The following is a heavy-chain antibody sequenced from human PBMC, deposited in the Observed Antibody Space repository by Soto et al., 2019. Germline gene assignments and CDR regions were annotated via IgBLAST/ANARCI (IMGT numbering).Heavy chain of an antibody. Sequence: EVQLLESGGGLVQPGGSLVLSCAASGFTFSSYAMTWVRQAPGKGLEWVSSISGGGNDADYADSVKGRFTISRDNSKNTLYLQMPSLRADDTAVYYCARSLFLASTDTEPFDYWGQGTLVTVSS. J-gene: IGHJ4*02. CDR1: GFTFSSYA. V-gene: IGHV3-23*01. CDR3: ARSLFLASTDTEPFDY. CDR2: ISGGGNDA. D-gene: IGHD3-3*02.